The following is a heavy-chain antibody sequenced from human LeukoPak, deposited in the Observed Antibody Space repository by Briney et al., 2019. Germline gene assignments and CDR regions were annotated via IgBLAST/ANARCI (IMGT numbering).Heavy chain of an antibody. J-gene: IGHJ2*01. V-gene: IGHV1-18*01. CDR3: ARKYSSGWYWYFDL. D-gene: IGHD6-19*01. CDR1: GYTFTSYG. Sequence: ASVKVSCKASGYTFTSYGISWVRQAPGQGLEWMGWISAYNGNTNYAQKLQGRVTMTADTSTSTAYMELRSLRSDDTAVYYCARKYSSGWYWYFDLWGRGTLVTVSS. CDR2: ISAYNGNT.